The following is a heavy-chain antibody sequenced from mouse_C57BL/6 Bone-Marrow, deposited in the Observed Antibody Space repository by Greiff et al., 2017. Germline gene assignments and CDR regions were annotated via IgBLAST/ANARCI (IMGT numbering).Heavy chain of an antibody. CDR3: ARWGYGLHMDY. CDR2: INPNNGGT. V-gene: IGHV1-26*01. D-gene: IGHD1-1*01. J-gene: IGHJ4*01. CDR1: GYTFTDYY. Sequence: VQLQQSGPELVKPGASVKISCKASGYTFTDYYMNWVKQSHGKSLEWIGDINPNNGGTSYNQKFKGKATLTVDKSSSTAYMELRSLTSEDSAVYYCARWGYGLHMDYWGQGTSVTVSS.